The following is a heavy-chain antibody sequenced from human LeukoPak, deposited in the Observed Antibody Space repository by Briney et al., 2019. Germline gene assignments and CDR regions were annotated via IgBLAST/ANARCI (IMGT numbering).Heavy chain of an antibody. D-gene: IGHD6-13*01. CDR3: ARGSVFIAASPWFDP. CDR2: ISPSGGIT. J-gene: IGHJ5*02. Sequence: SGGTLRLSCAASGFTFSSHGMNWVRQAPGKGLEWVSGISPSGGITYYTDSVKGRFTISRDNSKNTVSLQMNSLRSEDTAVYYCARGSVFIAASPWFDPWGQGTLVTVSS. V-gene: IGHV3-23*01. CDR1: GFTFSSHG.